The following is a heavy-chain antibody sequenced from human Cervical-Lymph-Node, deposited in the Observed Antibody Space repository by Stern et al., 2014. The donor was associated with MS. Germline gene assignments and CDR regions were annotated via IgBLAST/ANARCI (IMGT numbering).Heavy chain of an antibody. CDR2: ITWNSGTI. CDR3: AKDMMDYFGSGTFGSFDH. CDR1: GFSFEDHG. D-gene: IGHD3-10*01. Sequence: EVQLLESGGGVVQPGRSLRLSCEASGFSFEDHGMHWVRQAPGKGLEWVAGITWNSGTIAYADSVKGRFTISRDDAKNSLYLHMNGLRAEDTALYYCAKDMMDYFGSGTFGSFDHWGQGTLVTVSS. J-gene: IGHJ4*02. V-gene: IGHV3-9*01.